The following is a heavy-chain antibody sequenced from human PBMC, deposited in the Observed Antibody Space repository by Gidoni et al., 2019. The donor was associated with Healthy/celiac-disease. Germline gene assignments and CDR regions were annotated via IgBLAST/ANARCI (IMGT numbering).Heavy chain of an antibody. Sequence: ELQLLESRGGLVQPVGSLRLSCAASGFTFSSYAMSWVRQAPGKGLEWVSASSGSGGSTYYADSVKGRFTISRDKSKNTLYLQMNSLRAEDTAVYDCAKRIMITFGGVIDWGQGTLVTVSS. D-gene: IGHD3-16*02. CDR3: AKRIMITFGGVID. J-gene: IGHJ4*02. V-gene: IGHV3-23*01. CDR1: GFTFSSYA. CDR2: SSGSGGST.